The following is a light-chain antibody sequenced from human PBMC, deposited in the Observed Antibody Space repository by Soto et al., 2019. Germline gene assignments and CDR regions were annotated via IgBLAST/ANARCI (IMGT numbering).Light chain of an antibody. Sequence: QSVLTQPPSVSAAPGQKVTISCSGSSSNVGNNIVSWYQQLPGAVPKLLIYANDKRPSGIPDRFSGSQSGTSATLGITGLQTGDEADYYCATWDTSLSAVVFGGGTKLTVL. CDR2: AND. V-gene: IGLV1-51*01. J-gene: IGLJ3*02. CDR1: SSNVGNNI. CDR3: ATWDTSLSAVV.